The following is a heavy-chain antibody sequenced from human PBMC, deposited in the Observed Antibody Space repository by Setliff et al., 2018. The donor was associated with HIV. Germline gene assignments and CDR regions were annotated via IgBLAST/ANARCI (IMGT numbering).Heavy chain of an antibody. V-gene: IGHV1-69*05. CDR1: GGTFSDYA. D-gene: IGHD3-10*01. CDR3: ARLVWFGEGGGV. CDR2: IMPMFGTA. Sequence: ASVKVSCKASGGTFSDYAVSWVRQAPGQGLEWMGAIMPMFGTADYAQKFQDRLTITTDESTSTAYMDLRSLRSEDTAVYYCARLVWFGEGGGVWGKGTTVTVSS. J-gene: IGHJ6*04.